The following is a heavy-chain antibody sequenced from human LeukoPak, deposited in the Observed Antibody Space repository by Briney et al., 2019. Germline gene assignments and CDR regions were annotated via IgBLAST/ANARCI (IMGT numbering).Heavy chain of an antibody. D-gene: IGHD4-11*01. CDR1: GGSFSGYY. J-gene: IGHJ4*02. V-gene: IGHV4-34*01. CDR3: ARGPRGIPTVTTSLDY. CDR2: INHSGST. Sequence: PSETLSLTCAVYGGSFSGYYWSWIRQPPGKGLEWIGEINHSGSTNYNPSLKSRVTISVDTSKNQFPLKLSSVTAADTAVYYCARGPRGIPTVTTSLDYWGQGTLVTVSS.